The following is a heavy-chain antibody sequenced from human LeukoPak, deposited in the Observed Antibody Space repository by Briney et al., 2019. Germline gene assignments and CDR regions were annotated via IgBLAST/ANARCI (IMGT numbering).Heavy chain of an antibody. CDR2: IYYSGST. J-gene: IGHJ5*02. CDR3: ASMGSWFDP. V-gene: IGHV4-59*01. CDR1: GGSISSYY. D-gene: IGHD3-10*01. Sequence: PSETLSLTCTVFGGSISSYYWSWIRQPPGKGLEWIGYIYYSGSTNYNPSLKSRVTISVDTSKNQFSLKLSSVTAADTAVYYCASMGSWFDPWGQGTLVTVSS.